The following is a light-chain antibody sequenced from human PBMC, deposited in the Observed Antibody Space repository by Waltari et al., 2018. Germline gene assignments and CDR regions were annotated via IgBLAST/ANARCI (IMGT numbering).Light chain of an antibody. J-gene: IGKJ4*01. CDR3: QQRRDWPLT. CDR1: QSVTNY. V-gene: IGKV3-11*01. Sequence: DIVLTQSPAILSLSPGERASLSCRASQSVTNYLAWYQQKPGQPPRPLIYDTSNRATGIPARFSGSGFGTDFTLTISSLEPEDFAVYYCQQRRDWPLTFGGGTKVEIK. CDR2: DTS.